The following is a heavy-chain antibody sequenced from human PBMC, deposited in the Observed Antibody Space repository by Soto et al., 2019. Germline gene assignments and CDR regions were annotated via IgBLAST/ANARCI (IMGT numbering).Heavy chain of an antibody. V-gene: IGHV1-2*04. J-gene: IGHJ4*02. D-gene: IGHD5-18*01. CDR2: INPNSGGT. CDR1: GGTFSSYT. CDR3: APHTLDTGMPSGY. Sequence: ASVKVSCKASGGTFSSYTISWVRQAPGQGLEWMGWINPNSGGTNYAQKFQGWVTMTRDTSTSTAYMELRSLRSDDTAVYYCAPHTLDTGMPSGYWGQGTLVTVSS.